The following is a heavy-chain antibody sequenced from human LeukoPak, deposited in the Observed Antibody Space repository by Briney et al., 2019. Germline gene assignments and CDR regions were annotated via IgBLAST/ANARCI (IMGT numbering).Heavy chain of an antibody. CDR3: ASIAVADDFDY. Sequence: GGSLRLTCAASGFTFSSYSMNWVRQAPGKGLEWVSSISSSSSYIYYADSVKGRFTISRDNAKNSLYLQMNSLRAEDTAVYYCASIAVADDFDYWGQGTLVTVSS. D-gene: IGHD6-19*01. CDR2: ISSSSSYI. CDR1: GFTFSSYS. V-gene: IGHV3-21*01. J-gene: IGHJ4*02.